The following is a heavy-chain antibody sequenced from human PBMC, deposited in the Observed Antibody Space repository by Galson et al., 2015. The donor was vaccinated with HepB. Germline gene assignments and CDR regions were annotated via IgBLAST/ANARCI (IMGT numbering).Heavy chain of an antibody. D-gene: IGHD3-10*01. Sequence: SLRLSCAASGFTFSSYSMNWVRQAPGKGLEWVSSISSSSSYIYYADSVKGRFTISRDNAKDSLYLQMNSLRAEDTAVYYCAKGSARRGQYAMDYWGQGTLVTVSS. CDR3: AKGSARRGQYAMDY. V-gene: IGHV3-21*01. J-gene: IGHJ4*02. CDR1: GFTFSSYS. CDR2: ISSSSSYI.